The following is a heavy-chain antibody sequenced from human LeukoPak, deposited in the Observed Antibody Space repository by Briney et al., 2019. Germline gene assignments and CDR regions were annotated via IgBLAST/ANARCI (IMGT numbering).Heavy chain of an antibody. CDR1: GGSFSGYY. CDR3: ARVNYDFWSGYYSLFDY. D-gene: IGHD3-3*01. CDR2: INHSGST. J-gene: IGHJ4*02. V-gene: IGHV4-34*01. Sequence: SETLSLTCAVYGGSFSGYYWSWIRQPPGKGLEWIGEINHSGSTNYNPSLKSRVTISVDTSKNQFSLKLSSVTAADTAVYYCARVNYDFWSGYYSLFDYWGQGTLVTVSS.